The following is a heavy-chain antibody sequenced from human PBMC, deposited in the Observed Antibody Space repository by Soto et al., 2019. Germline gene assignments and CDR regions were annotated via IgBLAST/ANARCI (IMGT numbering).Heavy chain of an antibody. CDR3: AREMRPYDYIHPNAFDI. CDR1: GFTFSSYW. D-gene: IGHD3-16*01. J-gene: IGHJ3*02. V-gene: IGHV3-7*01. CDR2: IKQDGSEK. Sequence: GGSLRLSCAASGFTFSSYWMSWVRQAPGKGLEWVANIKQDGSEKYYVDAVKGRFTISRDNAKNSLYLHMNSLRAEDTAVYYCAREMRPYDYIHPNAFDIWGQGT.